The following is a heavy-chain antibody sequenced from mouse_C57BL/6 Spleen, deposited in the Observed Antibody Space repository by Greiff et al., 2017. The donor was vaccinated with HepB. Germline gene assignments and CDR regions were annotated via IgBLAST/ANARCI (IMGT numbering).Heavy chain of an antibody. J-gene: IGHJ4*01. CDR1: GYTFPSYW. V-gene: IGHV1-7*01. CDR2: INPSSGYT. D-gene: IGHD1-1*01. Sequence: VQLQQSGAELAKPGASVKLSCKASGYTFPSYWMHWVKQRPGQGLEWIGYINPSSGYTKYNQKFKDKATLTADKSSSTAYMQLSSLTSEDSAVYYCARESEGDYEYAMDYWGQGTSDTVSS. CDR3: ARESEGDYEYAMDY.